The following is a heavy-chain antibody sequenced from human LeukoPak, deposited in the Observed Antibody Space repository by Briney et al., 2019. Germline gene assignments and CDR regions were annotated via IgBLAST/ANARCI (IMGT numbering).Heavy chain of an antibody. CDR1: GFTFSNAW. V-gene: IGHV3-15*01. CDR3: TTGGLTLDN. CDR2: IKSKTDGGTT. J-gene: IGHJ4*02. Sequence: GESLRLSCVASGFTFSNAWKNWVRQAPGKGQELVGRIKSKTDGGTTDYAAPVKGRFTISRDDSKDTLYLQMNTLKTEDTAVYYCTTGGLTLDNWGQGTLVTVSS. D-gene: IGHD2-2*03.